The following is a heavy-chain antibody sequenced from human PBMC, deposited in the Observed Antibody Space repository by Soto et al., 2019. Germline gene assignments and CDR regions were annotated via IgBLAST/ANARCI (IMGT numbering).Heavy chain of an antibody. Sequence: SETLSLTCAVYGGSFSGYYWSWIRQPPGKGLEWIGEINHSGSTNYNPSLKSRVTISVDTSKNQFSLKLSSVTAADTAVYYCARQSTDSSGYYSAAVDIWGQGTMVTVSS. V-gene: IGHV4-34*01. D-gene: IGHD3-22*01. CDR3: ARQSTDSSGYYSAAVDI. CDR1: GGSFSGYY. J-gene: IGHJ3*02. CDR2: INHSGST.